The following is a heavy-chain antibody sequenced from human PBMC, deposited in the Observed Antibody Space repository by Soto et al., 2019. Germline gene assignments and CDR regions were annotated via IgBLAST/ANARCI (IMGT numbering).Heavy chain of an antibody. D-gene: IGHD2-2*02. Sequence: QVQLVQSGAEVKKPGSSVKVSCKASGGTFSSYTISWVRQAPGQGLEWMGRIIPILGIANYAQKFQGRVTITAHKSTSTAYMALSSLRSEDRARYYCAMEYCSSNSCYRDYWGQGTLATVSS. J-gene: IGHJ4*02. CDR3: AMEYCSSNSCYRDY. CDR2: IIPILGIA. CDR1: GGTFSSYT. V-gene: IGHV1-69*02.